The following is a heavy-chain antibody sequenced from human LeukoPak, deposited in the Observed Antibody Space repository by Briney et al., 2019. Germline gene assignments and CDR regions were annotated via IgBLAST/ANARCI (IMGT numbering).Heavy chain of an antibody. D-gene: IGHD1-1*01. CDR2: IKYDGNEE. CDR1: GCTFSSYW. J-gene: IGHJ4*02. V-gene: IGHV3-7*01. Sequence: GGSLRLSCAASGCTFSSYWMSWMRQAPGKGLEWVANIKYDGNEEYYVDSVKGRFTISRDNAKNSLYLQLNSLRVEDTAVYYCKSGGAAPGSFDYWGQGTLVTVSP. CDR3: KSGGAAPGSFDY.